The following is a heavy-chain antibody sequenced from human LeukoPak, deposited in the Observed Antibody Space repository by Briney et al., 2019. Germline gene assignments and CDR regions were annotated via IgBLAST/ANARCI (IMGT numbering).Heavy chain of an antibody. V-gene: IGHV3-30*02. CDR3: AKDHGSGSYYLFDY. Sequence: PGGSLRLSCATAGFAFDNSCMNWVRQAPGKGLEWVAFIRYDGSNKYYADSVKGRFTISRDNSKNTLYLQMNSLRAEDTAVYYCAKDHGSGSYYLFDYWGQGTLVTVSS. CDR1: GFAFDNSC. CDR2: IRYDGSNK. J-gene: IGHJ4*02. D-gene: IGHD3-10*01.